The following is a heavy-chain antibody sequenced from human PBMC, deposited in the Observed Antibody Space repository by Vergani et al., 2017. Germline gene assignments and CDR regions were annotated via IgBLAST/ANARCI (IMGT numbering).Heavy chain of an antibody. J-gene: IGHJ5*02. CDR2: IIPILGIA. CDR3: ARDKGIYYGSGKVGWIDP. CDR1: GYTFTSYG. Sequence: QVQLVQSGAEVKKLGASVKVPCKASGYTFTSYGISWVRQAPGQGLEWMGRIIPILGIANYAQKFQGRVTITAEKSTMTAYKELSSLGTEETAVYNCARDKGIYYGSGKVGWIDPWGQGTLVTVSS. D-gene: IGHD3-10*01. V-gene: IGHV1-69*04.